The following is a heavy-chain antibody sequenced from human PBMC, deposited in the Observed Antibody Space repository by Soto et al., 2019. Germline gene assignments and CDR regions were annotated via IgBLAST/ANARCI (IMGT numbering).Heavy chain of an antibody. J-gene: IGHJ4*02. CDR1: GYTFTSYG. CDR2: ISAYNGNT. D-gene: IGHD3-22*01. CDR3: ARDLVTMIVVVPGY. V-gene: IGHV1-18*01. Sequence: ASVKVSCKASGYTFTSYGISWVRQAPGQGLEWMGWISAYNGNTNYAQKLQGRVTMTTDTSTSTAYMELRSLRSDDTVVYYCARDLVTMIVVVPGYWGQGTLVTVSS.